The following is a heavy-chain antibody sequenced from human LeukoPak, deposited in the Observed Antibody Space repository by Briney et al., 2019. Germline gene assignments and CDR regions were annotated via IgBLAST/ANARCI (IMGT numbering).Heavy chain of an antibody. V-gene: IGHV5-10-1*01. CDR3: ARLGPAVFLGPNWFDP. CDR2: LDLSDSYT. D-gene: IGHD2-2*01. Sequence: PGESLKISCKGSGYSFTSYWISGVRQMTGKGVEGMGRLDLSDSYTHYSPSFQGHVSISADKYISAASLQWSSLKASDTAMYYCARLGPAVFLGPNWFDPWGQGTLVTVSS. J-gene: IGHJ5*02. CDR1: GYSFTSYW.